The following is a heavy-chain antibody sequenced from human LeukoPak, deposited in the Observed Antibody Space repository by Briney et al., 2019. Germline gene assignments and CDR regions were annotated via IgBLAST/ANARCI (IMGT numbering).Heavy chain of an antibody. V-gene: IGHV4-61*02. CDR3: ARVTVSGGNSEFPYFDY. Sequence: KPSETLSLTCTVSGGSISSGSYYWSWIRQPAGKGLEWIGRIYTSGSTNYNPSLKSRVTISVDTSKNQFSLKLSSVTAADTAVYYCARVTVSGGNSEFPYFDYWGQGTLVTVSS. J-gene: IGHJ4*02. CDR1: GGSISSGSYY. CDR2: IYTSGST. D-gene: IGHD4-23*01.